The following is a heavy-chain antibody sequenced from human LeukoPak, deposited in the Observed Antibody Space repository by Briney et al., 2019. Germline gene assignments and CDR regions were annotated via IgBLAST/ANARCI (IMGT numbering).Heavy chain of an antibody. CDR2: ISGSGGST. J-gene: IGHJ4*02. CDR1: GFTFSSYA. CDR3: AKDGYSYGYTFWDY. Sequence: GGSLRLSCAASGFTFSSYAMSWVRQAPGKGLEWVSAISGSGGSTYYADSVKGRFTISRDNSKNTLYLQMNSLRAEDTAVYYCAKDGYSYGYTFWDYWGQGTLVTVSS. V-gene: IGHV3-23*01. D-gene: IGHD5-18*01.